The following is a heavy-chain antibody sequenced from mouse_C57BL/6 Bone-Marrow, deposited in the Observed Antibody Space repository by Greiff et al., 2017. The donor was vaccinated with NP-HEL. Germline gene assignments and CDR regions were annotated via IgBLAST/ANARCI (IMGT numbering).Heavy chain of an antibody. CDR3: AREGQLRLADY. V-gene: IGHV1-26*01. D-gene: IGHD3-2*02. J-gene: IGHJ4*01. CDR1: GYTFTDYY. CDR2: INPNNGGT. Sequence: EVKLVESGPELVKPGASVKISCKASGYTFTDYYMNWVKQSHGKSLEWIGDINPNNGGTSYNQKFKGKATLTVDKSSSTAYMELRSLTSEDSAVYYCAREGQLRLADYWGQGTSVTVSS.